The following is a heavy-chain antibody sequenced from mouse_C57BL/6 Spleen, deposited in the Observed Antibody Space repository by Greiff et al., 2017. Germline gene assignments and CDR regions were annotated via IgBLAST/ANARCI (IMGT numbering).Heavy chain of an antibody. Sequence: QVQLQQSGAELVKPGASVKLSCKASGYTFTEYTIHWVKQRSGQGLEWIGRIDPNSGGTKYNEKFKSKATLTVDKPSSTAYMQLSSLTAEDSAVYYCAREGSSYYFDYWGQGTTLTVSS. CDR2: IDPNSGGT. CDR1: GYTFTEYT. D-gene: IGHD1-1*01. J-gene: IGHJ2*01. CDR3: AREGSSYYFDY. V-gene: IGHV1-72*01.